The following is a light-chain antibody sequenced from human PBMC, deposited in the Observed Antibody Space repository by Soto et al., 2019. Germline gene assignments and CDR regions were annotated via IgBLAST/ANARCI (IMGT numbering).Light chain of an antibody. CDR2: GAS. Sequence: ERVMTQSPATLSVSPGERATLSCRASQSVSSNLAWYQQKPGQAPRLLIYGASTRATGIPARFSGSGSGTEFTLTISSLQSEDFAVYYCQQYSDWPTFGQGTKV. CDR3: QQYSDWPT. CDR1: QSVSSN. J-gene: IGKJ1*01. V-gene: IGKV3-15*01.